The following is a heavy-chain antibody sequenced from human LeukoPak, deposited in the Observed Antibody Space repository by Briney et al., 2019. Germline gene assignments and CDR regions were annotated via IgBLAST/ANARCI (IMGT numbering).Heavy chain of an antibody. CDR3: ARDPRDLGAFDI. CDR2: IYYSGTT. J-gene: IGHJ3*02. D-gene: IGHD7-27*01. Sequence: PSETLSLTCTVSGGSISSYYWSWIRQPPGKGLEWIAYIYYSGTTKYNPSLKSRVTISVDTSKNQASLKLSSVTAADTAVYYCARDPRDLGAFDIWGLGTMVTVSS. V-gene: IGHV4-59*01. CDR1: GGSISSYY.